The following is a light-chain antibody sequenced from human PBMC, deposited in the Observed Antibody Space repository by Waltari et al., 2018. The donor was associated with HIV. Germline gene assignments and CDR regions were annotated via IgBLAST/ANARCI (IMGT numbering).Light chain of an antibody. Sequence: EIVLTQSPGTLSFSTGESATLSCRASPSVSGNYVSWSQHKPGQAPTLLIYRASTRATGIPDRFSGSGSGTDYTLTISRLEPEDYALYYCQRYADSYTFGRGTKLEI. J-gene: IGKJ2*01. CDR3: QRYADSYT. V-gene: IGKV3-20*01. CDR2: RAS. CDR1: PSVSGNY.